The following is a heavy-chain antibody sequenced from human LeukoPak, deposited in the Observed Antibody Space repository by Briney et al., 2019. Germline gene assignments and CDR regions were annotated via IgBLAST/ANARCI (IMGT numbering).Heavy chain of an antibody. CDR2: IYPVDSDT. D-gene: IGHD2-2*02. J-gene: IGHJ3*02. Sequence: GESLKISCKGPGYSFTSYWIGWVRQMPGKGLEWRGIIYPVDSDTRYTPSFQGQVTSSADKSISTAYLQWSSLKASDTAMYYCARRGDIVVVPAAIDAFDIWGQGTMVTVSS. CDR3: ARRGDIVVVPAAIDAFDI. V-gene: IGHV5-51*01. CDR1: GYSFTSYW.